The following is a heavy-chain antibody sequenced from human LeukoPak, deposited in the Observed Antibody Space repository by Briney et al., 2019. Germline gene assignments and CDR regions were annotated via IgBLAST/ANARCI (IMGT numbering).Heavy chain of an antibody. D-gene: IGHD3-3*01. CDR1: GYSISSGYY. J-gene: IGHJ4*02. CDR3: ARDSRITIFGVVSWVDY. Sequence: PSETLSLTCTVSGYSISSGYYWGWIRQPPGKGLEWIGSIYYSGSTYYNPSLKSRVTISVDTSKNQFSLKLSSVTAADTAVYYCARDSRITIFGVVSWVDYWGQGTLVTVSS. CDR2: IYYSGST. V-gene: IGHV4-38-2*02.